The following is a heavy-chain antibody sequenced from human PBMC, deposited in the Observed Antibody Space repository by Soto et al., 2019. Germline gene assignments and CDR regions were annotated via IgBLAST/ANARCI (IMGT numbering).Heavy chain of an antibody. V-gene: IGHV4-39*01. D-gene: IGHD2-15*01. J-gene: IGHJ6*02. CDR3: ARASPVVNDV. Sequence: PSETLSLTCTVSGASISSGTFYWGWIRQPPGKGLESIANIYYDGSTYYNPSLKSRVTISLDTSKNQFSLKLSSVTAADTAVYYCARASPVVNDVWGQGTTVTVSS. CDR1: GASISSGTFY. CDR2: IYYDGST.